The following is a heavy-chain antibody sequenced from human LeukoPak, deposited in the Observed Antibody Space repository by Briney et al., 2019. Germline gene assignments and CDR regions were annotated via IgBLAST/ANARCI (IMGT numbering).Heavy chain of an antibody. CDR3: ARDKGDYGDYYWFDP. D-gene: IGHD4-17*01. J-gene: IGHJ5*02. CDR2: TNVKTGAT. CDR1: GYTFTDYY. Sequence: ASVTVSCKASGYTFTDYYIHWVRQAPGHGLEWLGWTNVKTGATSSAQRFPGRFTMTRDTSIGTASMEFSSLTSDDTAVYYCARDKGDYGDYYWFDPWGQGTLVTVSS. V-gene: IGHV1-2*02.